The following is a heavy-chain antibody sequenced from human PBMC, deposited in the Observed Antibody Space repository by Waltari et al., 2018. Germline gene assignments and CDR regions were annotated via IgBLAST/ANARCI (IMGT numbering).Heavy chain of an antibody. V-gene: IGHV4-4*07. CDR2: IYTSGST. D-gene: IGHD3-10*01. CDR1: GGSISRSY. J-gene: IGHJ6*02. Sequence: QVQLQESGPGLVKPSETLSLTCTVSGGSISRSYWSWIRPPAAKGLEWIGRIYTSGSTNYNPSLKSRVTMSVDTSKNQFSLKLSSVTAADTAVYYCVGGSGSYTPYYYYYGMDVWGQGTTVTVSS. CDR3: VGGSGSYTPYYYYYGMDV.